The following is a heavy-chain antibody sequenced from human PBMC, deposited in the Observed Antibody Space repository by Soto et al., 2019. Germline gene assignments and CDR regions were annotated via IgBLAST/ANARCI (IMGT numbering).Heavy chain of an antibody. D-gene: IGHD7-27*01. CDR3: ARVGWGGDS. J-gene: IGHJ4*02. Sequence: QVQLQESGPGLVNPSEPLSHPCCVSGGSVNSGSSLWSWIRQPPGKGLEWSGFKPYTGSPDYNPSLKSRVVISIDRSKNQFSLKLSSVTAADTAVYFCARVGWGGDSWGQGTLVTVSS. CDR2: KPYTGSP. V-gene: IGHV4-61*01. CDR1: GGSVNSGSSL.